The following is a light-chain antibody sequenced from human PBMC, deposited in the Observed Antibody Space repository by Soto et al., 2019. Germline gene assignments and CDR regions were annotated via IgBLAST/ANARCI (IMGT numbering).Light chain of an antibody. CDR2: DAY. CDR1: QSFRGL. Sequence: EIVLTQYPAALSLSPWDRANLSCRASQSFRGLLAWYQQKPGQAPRLLIYDAYNRATGIPHRLSGSGSGTDLTLTISSLEPEDSAVYYCQXRHMWPITCGQGTRLEI. V-gene: IGKV3-11*01. CDR3: QXRHMWPIT. J-gene: IGKJ5*01.